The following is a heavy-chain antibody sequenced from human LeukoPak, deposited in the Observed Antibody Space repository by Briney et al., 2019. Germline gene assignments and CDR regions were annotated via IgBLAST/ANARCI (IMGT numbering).Heavy chain of an antibody. CDR1: GGSMNDYY. D-gene: IGHD5-18*01. CDR3: ATSGRGYSYGTIDF. CDR2: FFYGGST. Sequence: SETLSLTCTVSGGSMNDYYWSWIRQPPGKGLEWIGYFFYGGSTNYHPSLKSRVTISVDSSKTQFSLNLSSVTAADTAVYFCATSGRGYSYGTIDFWGQGTLVTVSS. V-gene: IGHV4-59*01. J-gene: IGHJ4*02.